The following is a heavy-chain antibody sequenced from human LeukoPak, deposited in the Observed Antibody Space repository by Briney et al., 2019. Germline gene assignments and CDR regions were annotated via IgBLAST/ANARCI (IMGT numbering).Heavy chain of an antibody. D-gene: IGHD3-22*01. J-gene: IGHJ3*02. V-gene: IGHV1-46*01. CDR2: INPSGGNT. CDR1: GYTFTRYY. Sequence: AASVKVSCKASGYTFTRYYMHWVRQAPGQGLEWMGIINPSGGNTNYAQKFQGRVTMTRDMSTSTVYMELSSLRSEDTAVYYCARERSSGYNDAFDIWGQGTVVTVSS. CDR3: ARERSSGYNDAFDI.